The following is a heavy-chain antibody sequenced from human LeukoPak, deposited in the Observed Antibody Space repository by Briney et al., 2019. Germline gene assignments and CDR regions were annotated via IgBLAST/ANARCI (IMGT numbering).Heavy chain of an antibody. CDR2: IYYSGST. CDR3: ASMYDFWSGYYY. J-gene: IGHJ4*02. V-gene: IGHV4-30-4*08. D-gene: IGHD3-3*01. Sequence: SQTLSLTCTVSGGSISSGDYYWSWIRQPPGKGLEWIGFIYYSGSTYYNPSLKSRVTISVDTSKNQFSLKLSSVTAADTAVYYCASMYDFWSGYYYWGQGTLVTVSS. CDR1: GGSISSGDYY.